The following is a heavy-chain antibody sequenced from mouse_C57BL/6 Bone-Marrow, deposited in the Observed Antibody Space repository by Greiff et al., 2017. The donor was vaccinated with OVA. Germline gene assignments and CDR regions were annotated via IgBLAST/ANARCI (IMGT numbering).Heavy chain of an antibody. V-gene: IGHV1-69*01. D-gene: IGHD2-1*01. J-gene: IGHJ2*01. Sequence: VQLQQSGAELVMPGASVKLSCKASGYTFTSYWMHWVKQRPGQGLEWIGEIDPSDSYTNYNQKFKGKSTLTVDKSSSTAYMQLSSLTSEDSAVYYCARSPYGNYLDYWGQGTTLTVSS. CDR2: IDPSDSYT. CDR3: ARSPYGNYLDY. CDR1: GYTFTSYW.